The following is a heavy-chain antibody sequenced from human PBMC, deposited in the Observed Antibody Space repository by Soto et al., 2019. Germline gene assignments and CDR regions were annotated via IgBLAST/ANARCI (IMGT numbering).Heavy chain of an antibody. D-gene: IGHD1-20*01. CDR1: GYTFTSYG. J-gene: IGHJ4*02. CDR3: ARDEGRDNCNERPFDY. CDR2: ISAYNGNT. Sequence: GASVKVSCKAFGYTFTSYGISWVRQAPGQGLEWMGWISAYNGNTNYAQKLQGRVTMTTDTSTSTAYMELRSLRSDDTAVYYCARDEGRDNCNERPFDYRGQGTLVTVPS. V-gene: IGHV1-18*01.